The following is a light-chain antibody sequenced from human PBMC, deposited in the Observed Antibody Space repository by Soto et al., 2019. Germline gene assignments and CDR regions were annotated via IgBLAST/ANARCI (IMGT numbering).Light chain of an antibody. CDR3: QQYDTYPPS. V-gene: IGKV1-5*01. Sequence: DIEMTQYPSTLSASAGDRVTITCGASQTINIWLAWYQQKPGKAPKLLIYDASSLQSGVPSRLRGSGSGTEFTITISSLKTDDFAIYYCQQYDTYPPSFGGGTKVDIK. CDR1: QTINIW. CDR2: DAS. J-gene: IGKJ4*01.